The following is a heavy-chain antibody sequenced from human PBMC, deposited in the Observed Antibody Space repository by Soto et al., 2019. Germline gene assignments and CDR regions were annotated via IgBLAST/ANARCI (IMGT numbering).Heavy chain of an antibody. V-gene: IGHV4-4*02. J-gene: IGHJ2*01. CDR2: IYHSGST. D-gene: IGHD2-21*02. CDR3: ARGAVGVVTILGRGVDL. CDR1: GGSISSSNW. Sequence: QVQLQESGPGLVKPSGTLSLTCAVSGGSISSSNWWSWVRQPPGKGLEWIGEIYHSGSTNYNPSLTSRVNISVDMSKDPFSLKLSGVTAADPAVYYCARGAVGVVTILGRGVDLWGRGTLVTVSS.